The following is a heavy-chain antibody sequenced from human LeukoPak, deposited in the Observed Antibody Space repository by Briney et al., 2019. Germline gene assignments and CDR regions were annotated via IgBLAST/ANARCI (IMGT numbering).Heavy chain of an antibody. D-gene: IGHD2-2*01. J-gene: IGHJ3*02. Sequence: KPGGSLRLSCAASGFTFSNAWMSWVRQAPGKGLEWVGRIKSKTDGGTTDYAAPVKGRFTISRDDSKNTLYLQMNSLKTEDTAVYYWVRRSSEGAFDIWGQGTMVTVSS. CDR1: GFTFSNAW. V-gene: IGHV3-15*01. CDR3: VRRSSEGAFDI. CDR2: IKSKTDGGTT.